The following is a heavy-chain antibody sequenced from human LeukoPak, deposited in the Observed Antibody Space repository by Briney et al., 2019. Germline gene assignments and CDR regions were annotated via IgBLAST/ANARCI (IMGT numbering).Heavy chain of an antibody. CDR1: GGTFSSYA. CDR2: INPNSGGT. J-gene: IGHJ6*03. CDR3: ARDLVSGWYGFYYYYYYMDV. D-gene: IGHD6-19*01. V-gene: IGHV1-2*02. Sequence: GASVKVSCKASGGTFSSYAISWVRQAPGQGLEWMGWINPNSGGTNYAQKFQGRVTMTRDTSIGTAYMELSRLRSDDTAVYYCARDLVSGWYGFYYYYYYMDVWGKGTTVTVSS.